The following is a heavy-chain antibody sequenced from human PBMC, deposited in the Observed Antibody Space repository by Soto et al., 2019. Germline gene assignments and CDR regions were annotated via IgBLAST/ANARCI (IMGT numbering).Heavy chain of an antibody. D-gene: IGHD2-15*01. V-gene: IGHV1-18*01. Sequence: QVQLVQSGAEVKKPGASVKVSCKASGYTFTSYGISWVRQAPGQGLEWMGWISAYHGNTNYAQNLHGIVTMTTDTSTSTAYMELRSPRAADTAVEDCARDRTPCDYWGHGTLVTASS. J-gene: IGHJ4*01. CDR2: ISAYHGNT. CDR1: GYTFTSYG. CDR3: ARDRTPCDY.